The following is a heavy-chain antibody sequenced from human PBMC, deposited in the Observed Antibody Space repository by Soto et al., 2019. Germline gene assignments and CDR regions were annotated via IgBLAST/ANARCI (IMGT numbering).Heavy chain of an antibody. Sequence: QVQLVQSGAEVKKPGASVKVSCKASGYTFTSYGISWVRQAPGQGLEWMGWISAYNGNTNYAQKLQGRVTMTTDTATSTAYIELRSLRSDDTAVYYCAAEDYDILTGYYPWGQGTLVTVSS. CDR3: AAEDYDILTGYYP. CDR1: GYTFTSYG. J-gene: IGHJ4*02. D-gene: IGHD3-9*01. CDR2: ISAYNGNT. V-gene: IGHV1-18*04.